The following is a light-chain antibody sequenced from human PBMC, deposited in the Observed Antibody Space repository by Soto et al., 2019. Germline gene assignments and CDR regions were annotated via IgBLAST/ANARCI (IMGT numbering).Light chain of an antibody. CDR1: QSVSSND. V-gene: IGKV3-20*01. CDR2: GVS. Sequence: EIVLTQSPGTLSLSPGERATLSCRASQSVSSNDFAWYQQKPGQAPRLLIYGVSSRPTGIPDRFSGSGSGTDFTLTISRLEPEDFAVYYCEQYGSSPRTFGQGTKVEIK. J-gene: IGKJ1*01. CDR3: EQYGSSPRT.